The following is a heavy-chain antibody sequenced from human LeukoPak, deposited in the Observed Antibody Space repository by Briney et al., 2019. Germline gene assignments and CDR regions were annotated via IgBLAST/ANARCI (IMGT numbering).Heavy chain of an antibody. V-gene: IGHV6-1*01. CDR3: ANDRRSASAAPFDY. CDR2: TYYRSKWYY. Sequence: SQTLSLTCALSGDSVSSSRAAWNWIRQSPSRGLEWLGRTYYRSKWYYDYAVSVKSRITINADTSKNRFSLQLYSMTPEDTAVYYCANDRRSASAAPFDYWVQGTLVTVSS. D-gene: IGHD6-13*01. J-gene: IGHJ4*02. CDR1: GDSVSSSRAA.